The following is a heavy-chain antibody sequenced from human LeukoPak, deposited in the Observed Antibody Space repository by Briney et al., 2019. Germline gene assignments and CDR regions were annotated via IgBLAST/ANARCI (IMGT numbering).Heavy chain of an antibody. CDR2: IKTDGSRT. V-gene: IGHV3-74*01. CDR3: AREDYNDSGWYFDL. Sequence: GGSLRLSCAASGCAFSRHWMHWVSQAPGKGLVWVSRIKTDGSRTTYADSVKGRFTISRDNAKKTLYLQMNSLRAEDTAVYFCAREDYNDSGWYFDLWGRGTLVTVSS. J-gene: IGHJ2*01. CDR1: GCAFSRHW. D-gene: IGHD4-17*01.